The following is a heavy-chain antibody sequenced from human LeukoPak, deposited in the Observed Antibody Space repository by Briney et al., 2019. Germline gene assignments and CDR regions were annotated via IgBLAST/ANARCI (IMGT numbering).Heavy chain of an antibody. D-gene: IGHD6-19*01. Sequence: SETLSLTCTVSGGSISSSSYYWGWIRQPPGKGLEWIGSIYYSGSTYYNPSLKSRVTISVDTSKNQFSLKLSSVTAADTAVYYCARQGAVAGGYYFDYWGQGTLVTVSS. CDR1: GGSISSSSYY. CDR3: ARQGAVAGGYYFDY. J-gene: IGHJ4*02. V-gene: IGHV4-39*01. CDR2: IYYSGST.